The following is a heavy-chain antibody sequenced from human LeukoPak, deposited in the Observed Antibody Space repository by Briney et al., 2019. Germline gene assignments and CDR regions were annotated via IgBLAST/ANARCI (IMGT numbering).Heavy chain of an antibody. Sequence: ASVKVSCKASGGTFSSYAISWVRQAPGQGLEWMGRIIPILGIANYAQKFQGRVTITADKSTSTAYMELSSLRSEDTAVYYCARSNIVVVPAASPYYYYGMDVWGQGTTVTVSS. V-gene: IGHV1-69*04. CDR2: IIPILGIA. CDR3: ARSNIVVVPAASPYYYYGMDV. J-gene: IGHJ6*02. CDR1: GGTFSSYA. D-gene: IGHD2-2*01.